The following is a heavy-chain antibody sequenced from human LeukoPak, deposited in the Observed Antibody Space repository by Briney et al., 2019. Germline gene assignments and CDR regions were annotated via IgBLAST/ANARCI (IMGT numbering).Heavy chain of an antibody. Sequence: GGSLRLSCAASGFTFSGNAMHWVRHAPGKGPEYVSTISSNGGSTYYANSVKGRFTISRDNSKNTLYLQMGSLRAEDMAVYYCARDTPMGSDYWGQGTLVTVSS. D-gene: IGHD5-18*01. J-gene: IGHJ4*02. CDR2: ISSNGGST. CDR1: GFTFSGNA. CDR3: ARDTPMGSDY. V-gene: IGHV3-64*01.